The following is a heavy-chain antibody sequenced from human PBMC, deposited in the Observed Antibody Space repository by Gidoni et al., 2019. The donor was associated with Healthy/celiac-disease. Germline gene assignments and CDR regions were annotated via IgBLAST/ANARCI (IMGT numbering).Heavy chain of an antibody. Sequence: QVQLQQWGAGLLKPSETLSLTCAVYGGSFSGYDWSWIRQPPGKGLEWIGEINHSGSTNYNPSLKSRVTISVDTSKNQFSLKLSSVTAADTAVYYCASAYYYDSSGYYNYWGQGTLVTVSS. D-gene: IGHD3-22*01. CDR3: ASAYYYDSSGYYNY. V-gene: IGHV4-34*01. CDR2: INHSGST. CDR1: GGSFSGYD. J-gene: IGHJ4*02.